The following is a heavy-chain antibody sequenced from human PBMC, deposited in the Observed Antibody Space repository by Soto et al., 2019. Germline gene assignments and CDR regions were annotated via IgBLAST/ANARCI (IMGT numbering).Heavy chain of an antibody. CDR3: ARDKGYSLNYYYGMDV. Sequence: SLRLSCAASGFTFDDYEMIWVRQAPGKGLEWVSYITGGGRTKYYADSVKGRFTVSRDNAKNSLYLQMNSLRAEDTAIYYCARDKGYSLNYYYGMDVWGQGTTVTVSS. CDR1: GFTFDDYE. J-gene: IGHJ6*02. D-gene: IGHD4-4*01. CDR2: ITGGGRTK. V-gene: IGHV3-48*03.